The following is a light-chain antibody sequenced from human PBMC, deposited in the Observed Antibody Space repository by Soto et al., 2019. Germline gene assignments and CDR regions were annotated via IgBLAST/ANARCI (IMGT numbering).Light chain of an antibody. CDR2: QVS. CDR1: SSDIGDYSR. CDR3: SSYSSSSTLVV. J-gene: IGLJ2*01. Sequence: QSVLTQPPSVSGSPGQSVTISCTGTSSDIGDYSRVSWYQQPPGTAPKLMIYQVSNRPSGVPDRFSGSKSGNTASLTISGLQAEDEADYYCSSYSSSSTLVVFGGGTQLTVL. V-gene: IGLV2-18*02.